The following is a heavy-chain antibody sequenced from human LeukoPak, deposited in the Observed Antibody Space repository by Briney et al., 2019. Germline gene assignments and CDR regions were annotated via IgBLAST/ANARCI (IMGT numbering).Heavy chain of an antibody. CDR1: GGTFSSYA. D-gene: IGHD2-2*01. V-gene: IGHV1-69*04. CDR3: ARALLVQIPAATHFDY. Sequence: ASVKVSCKASGGTFSSYAISWVRQAPGQGLEWMGRIIPILGIANYAQKFQGRVTITADKSTSTAYMELSSLRSEDTAVYYCARALLVQIPAATHFDYWGQGTLVTVSS. CDR2: IIPILGIA. J-gene: IGHJ4*02.